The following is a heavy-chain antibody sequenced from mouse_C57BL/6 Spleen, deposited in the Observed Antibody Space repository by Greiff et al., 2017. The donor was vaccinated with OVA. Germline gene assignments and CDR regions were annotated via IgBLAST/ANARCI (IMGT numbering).Heavy chain of an antibody. V-gene: IGHV3-6*01. Sequence: DVQLQESGPGLVKPSQSLSLTCSVTGYSITSGYYWNRIRQFPGNKLEWMGYISYDGSNNYNPSLKNRISITRDTSKNQFFLKLNSVTTEDTATYYCARDRDGPLFDYWGQGTTLTVSS. CDR3: ARDRDGPLFDY. J-gene: IGHJ2*01. D-gene: IGHD2-3*01. CDR2: ISYDGSN. CDR1: GYSITSGYY.